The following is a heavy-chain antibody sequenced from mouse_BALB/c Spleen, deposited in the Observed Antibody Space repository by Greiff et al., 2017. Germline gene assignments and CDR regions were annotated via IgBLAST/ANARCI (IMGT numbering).Heavy chain of an antibody. CDR2: IDPANGTT. J-gene: IGHJ2*01. CDR3: ARSALLRFYFDY. CDR1: GFNITDTY. V-gene: IGHV14-3*02. D-gene: IGHD1-1*01. Sequence: EVKVVESGAELVKPGASVKLSCTASGFNITDTYMHWVKQRPEQGLEWIGRIDPANGTTKYDPNFQGKSTITADTSSNTAYLQLSSLTSEDTAVYYCARSALLRFYFDYWGQGTTLTVSS.